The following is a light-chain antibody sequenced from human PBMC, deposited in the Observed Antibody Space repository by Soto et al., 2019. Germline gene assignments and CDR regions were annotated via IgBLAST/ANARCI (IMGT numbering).Light chain of an antibody. J-gene: IGKJ2*01. CDR3: QQYNSYSVT. Sequence: DIQMTQSPSTLSASVGDRVTITCRASQSISSWLAWYQQKPGKAPKLLIYDASSLESGVPSRFSGSGSGTEFTLTINSLQPDDFATYYCQQYNSYSVTFGQGTKVDIK. CDR1: QSISSW. CDR2: DAS. V-gene: IGKV1-5*01.